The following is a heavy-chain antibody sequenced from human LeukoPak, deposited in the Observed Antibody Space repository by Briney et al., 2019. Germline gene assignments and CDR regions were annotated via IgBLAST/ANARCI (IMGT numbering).Heavy chain of an antibody. V-gene: IGHV1-2*02. Sequence: ASVKVSCKASGYTFTGYYMHWVRQAPGQGLEWMGWINPNSGGTNYAQKFQGRVTMTRDTSISTAYMELSRLRSDDTAVYYCARDRSYYDSSGYLVYWGQGTLVTVSS. CDR2: INPNSGGT. CDR3: ARDRSYYDSSGYLVY. D-gene: IGHD3-22*01. J-gene: IGHJ4*02. CDR1: GYTFTGYY.